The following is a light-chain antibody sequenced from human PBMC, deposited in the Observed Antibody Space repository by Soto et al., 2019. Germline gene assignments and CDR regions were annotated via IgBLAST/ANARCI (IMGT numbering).Light chain of an antibody. J-gene: IGLJ2*01. CDR3: CSYAGSYTLV. Sequence: QSALTQPASVSGSPGQSIIISCTGTSNDIGSYNLVSWYQQHPGKAPKLMIYEGSKWPSGASNRFSGSKSGNTASLTISGLQAEDEADYYCCSYAGSYTLVFGGGTKLTVL. V-gene: IGLV2-23*01. CDR1: SNDIGSYNL. CDR2: EGS.